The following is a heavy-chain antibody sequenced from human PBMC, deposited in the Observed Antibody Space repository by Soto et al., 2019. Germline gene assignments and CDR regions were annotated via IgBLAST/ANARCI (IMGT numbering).Heavy chain of an antibody. V-gene: IGHV3-30*19. CDR1: EVIFSGYG. D-gene: IGHD1-26*01. J-gene: IGHJ4*02. Sequence: QVQLVESGGGAVQPGTSLRLSCVAPEVIFSGYGMHGVRQAPGKGLEWLAVIRFDGRNINYADSVKGRFTLSRDNSKNTLYLQMNSLRAEDTAVYYCARDGVGDTVLFGYLDYGGQGALVTVSS. CDR3: ARDGVGDTVLFGYLDY. CDR2: IRFDGRNI.